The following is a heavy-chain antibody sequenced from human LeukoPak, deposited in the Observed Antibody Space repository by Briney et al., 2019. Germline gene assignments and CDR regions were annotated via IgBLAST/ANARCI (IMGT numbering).Heavy chain of an antibody. V-gene: IGHV4-34*01. CDR2: INHSGST. CDR3: ARYPQIMYYYYYGMDV. J-gene: IGHJ6*02. CDR1: GGSFSGYY. Sequence: SETLSLTCAVYGGSFSGYYWSWVRQPPGKWLEWIGEINHSGSTNYNPSLKSRVTISVDTSKNQFSLKLSSVTAADTAVYYCARYPQIMYYYYYGMDVWGQGTTVTVSS. D-gene: IGHD3-16*01.